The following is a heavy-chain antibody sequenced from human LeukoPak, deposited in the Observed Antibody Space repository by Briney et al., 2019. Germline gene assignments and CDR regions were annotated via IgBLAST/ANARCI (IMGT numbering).Heavy chain of an antibody. V-gene: IGHV4-59*01. Sequence: SETLSLTCTVSGGSIRNYYWSWIRQPPGKGLEWIGYIYHSGTTNYNPSLKSRVTFSVDPSQDQFSLKLSSLTAADTAVYYCARVGGGVVPAAPHNAFDIWGQGTMVTVSS. CDR3: ARVGGGVVPAAPHNAFDI. CDR2: IYHSGTT. D-gene: IGHD2-2*01. CDR1: GGSIRNYY. J-gene: IGHJ3*02.